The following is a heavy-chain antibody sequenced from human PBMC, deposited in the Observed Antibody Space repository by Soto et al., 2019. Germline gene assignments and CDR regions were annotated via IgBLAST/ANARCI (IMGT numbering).Heavy chain of an antibody. J-gene: IGHJ5*02. CDR1: GYTFTTYW. Sequence: VESLKISCQGSGYTFTTYWVGWVRQRPGKGLYWMGNIYPGDSDVKYSPSFQGQVTISVDKSISTAYLQWNSLKASDTDVYYCARPNYAGYRGYDSAFDPWGQGTLVTVSS. CDR2: IYPGDSDV. D-gene: IGHD5-12*01. V-gene: IGHV5-51*01. CDR3: ARPNYAGYRGYDSAFDP.